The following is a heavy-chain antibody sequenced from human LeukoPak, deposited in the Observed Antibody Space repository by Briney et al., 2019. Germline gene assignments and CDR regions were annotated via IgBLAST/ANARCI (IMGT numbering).Heavy chain of an antibody. V-gene: IGHV4-34*01. Sequence: PSETLSLTCAVYGGSFSGYYWSWIRQPPGKGLEWIGEINHSGSTNYNPSLKSRVTMSVDTSKNQFSLKLSSVTAADTAVYYCARDRRYDYAEAFDPWGQGTLVTVSS. J-gene: IGHJ5*02. CDR1: GGSFSGYY. CDR3: ARDRRYDYAEAFDP. CDR2: INHSGST. D-gene: IGHD3-16*01.